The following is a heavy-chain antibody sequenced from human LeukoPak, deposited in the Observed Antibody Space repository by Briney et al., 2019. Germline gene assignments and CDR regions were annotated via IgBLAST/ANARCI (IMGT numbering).Heavy chain of an antibody. CDR3: ARRLAIGVTQRYMDV. V-gene: IGHV1-8*03. J-gene: IGHJ6*03. D-gene: IGHD4-11*01. CDR2: MNPNSGNT. CDR1: GYTFTSYE. Sequence: ASVKVSCKASGYTFTSYEINWVRQATGQGLEWMGWMNPNSGNTGYAQKFQGRVTITRNTSISTAYMELSSLRSEDTAVYYCARRLAIGVTQRYMDVWGKGTTVTVSS.